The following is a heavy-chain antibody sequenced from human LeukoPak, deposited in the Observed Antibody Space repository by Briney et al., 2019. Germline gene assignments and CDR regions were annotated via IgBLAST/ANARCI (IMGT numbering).Heavy chain of an antibody. V-gene: IGHV4-38-2*02. J-gene: IGHJ4*02. Sequence: SETLSLTCTVSGYSISSGYYWGWIRQPPGKGLEWIGSIYHSGSTYYNPSLKSRVTISVDTSKNQFSLKLSSVTAADTAVYYCARDSPPHYSSSLDYWGQGTLVTVSS. CDR3: ARDSPPHYSSSLDY. D-gene: IGHD6-13*01. CDR2: IYHSGST. CDR1: GYSISSGYY.